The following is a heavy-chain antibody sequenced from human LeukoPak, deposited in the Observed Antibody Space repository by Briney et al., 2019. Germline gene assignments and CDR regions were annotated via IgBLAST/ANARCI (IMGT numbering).Heavy chain of an antibody. J-gene: IGHJ4*02. D-gene: IGHD3-10*01. Sequence: PSETLSLTCTVSGGSISSYYWSWIRQPAGKGLEWNWRIHTSGSTNYNPSLKSRVTMSVDTSKNQFSLKLSSVTAADTAVYYCARDRMVRGVIIFDYWGQGTLVTVSS. CDR1: GGSISSYY. CDR2: IHTSGST. V-gene: IGHV4-4*07. CDR3: ARDRMVRGVIIFDY.